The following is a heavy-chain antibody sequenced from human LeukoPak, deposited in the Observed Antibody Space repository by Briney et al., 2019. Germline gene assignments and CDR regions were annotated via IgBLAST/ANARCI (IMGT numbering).Heavy chain of an antibody. CDR3: ARWKVLRFLSYGMDV. J-gene: IGHJ6*02. CDR2: IYYSGST. CDR1: GGSISSYY. Sequence: SETLSLTCTVSGGSISSYYWSWIRQPPGKGLEWIGYIYYSGSTNHNPSLKSRVTISVDTSKNQFSLKLSSVTAADTAVYYCARWKVLRFLSYGMDVWGQGTTVTVSS. V-gene: IGHV4-59*01. D-gene: IGHD3-3*01.